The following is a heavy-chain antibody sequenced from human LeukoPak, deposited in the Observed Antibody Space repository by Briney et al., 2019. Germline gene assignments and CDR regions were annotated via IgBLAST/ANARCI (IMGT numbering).Heavy chain of an antibody. Sequence: VASVKVSCTASGYTFTGYYMHWVRQAPGQGLEWMGWINPNSGGTNYAQKFQGRVTMTRDTSISTAYMELSRLRSDDTAVYYCASYKGYCSSTSCYIVGLDYWGQGTLVTVSS. D-gene: IGHD2-2*02. CDR2: INPNSGGT. J-gene: IGHJ4*02. CDR3: ASYKGYCSSTSCYIVGLDY. V-gene: IGHV1-2*02. CDR1: GYTFTGYY.